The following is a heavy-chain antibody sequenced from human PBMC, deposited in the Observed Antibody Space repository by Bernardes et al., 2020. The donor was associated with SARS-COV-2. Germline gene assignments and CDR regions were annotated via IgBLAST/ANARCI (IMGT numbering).Heavy chain of an antibody. CDR3: AIHHALNAAYYYYGMDV. CDR1: GFSFSRYA. D-gene: IGHD2-15*01. V-gene: IGHV3-23*01. Sequence: GGSLRLSCAASGFSFSRYAMSWVRQAPGRGLEWVSAVSGSGTNTYYADSVKGRFSISRDNSKNTLYLQMNSLRAEDTAVYYCAIHHALNAAYYYYGMDVWGQGTTVTVSS. CDR2: VSGSGTNT. J-gene: IGHJ6*02.